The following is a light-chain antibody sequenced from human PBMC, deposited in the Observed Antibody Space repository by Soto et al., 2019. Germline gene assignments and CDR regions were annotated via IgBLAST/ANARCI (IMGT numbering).Light chain of an antibody. Sequence: EIVLTQSPGTLSLSPGERATLSCRASQSVSSSYLAWYQQKPGQAPRLLIYGASSRATGIPDRFSGSGSGTDFTLTSSRLEPEEVAVYYWQQYGSSPFGGGTKVEIK. J-gene: IGKJ4*01. CDR1: QSVSSSY. V-gene: IGKV3-20*01. CDR2: GAS. CDR3: QQYGSSP.